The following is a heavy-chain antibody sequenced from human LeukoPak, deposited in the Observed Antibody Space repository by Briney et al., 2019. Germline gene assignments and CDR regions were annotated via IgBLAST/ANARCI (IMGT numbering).Heavy chain of an antibody. J-gene: IGHJ3*02. D-gene: IGHD1-26*01. V-gene: IGHV3-48*03. CDR3: ARGWELPDAFDI. CDR1: GFTFSSYE. Sequence: PGGSLRLSCAACGFTFSSYEMNWVRQAPGKGLEWVSYISSSGSTIYYADSVKGRFTISRDNAKNSLYLQMNSLRAEDTAVYYCARGWELPDAFDIWGQGTMVTVSS. CDR2: ISSSGSTI.